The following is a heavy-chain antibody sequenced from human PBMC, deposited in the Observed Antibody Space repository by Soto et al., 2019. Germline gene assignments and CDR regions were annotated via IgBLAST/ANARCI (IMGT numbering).Heavy chain of an antibody. J-gene: IGHJ6*02. V-gene: IGHV4-34*01. CDR1: GGSFSGYY. CDR2: INHSGST. D-gene: IGHD3-16*01. CDR3: ARGVSGSCYYYYSGMDV. Sequence: SETLSLTCAVYGGSFSGYYWSWIRQPPGKGLEWIGEINHSGSTNYNPSLKSRVTISVDTSKNQFSLKLSSVTAADTAVYYCARGVSGSCYYYYSGMDVWGQGTTVTVSS.